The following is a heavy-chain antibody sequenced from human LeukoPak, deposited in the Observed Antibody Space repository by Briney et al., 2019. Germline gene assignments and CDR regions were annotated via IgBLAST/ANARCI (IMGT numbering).Heavy chain of an antibody. CDR1: GVTFDGYA. V-gene: IGHV3-9*01. J-gene: IGHJ3*02. D-gene: IGHD2-2*01. Sequence: KPGGSLRLSCAASGVTFDGYAMHWVRQAPGKGLEWVSGISWNSGSIYYADSVKGGFTISRDNAKNSLYLQMTSLRAEDTALYYCAKDYRTSSYGSGAFDIWGQGTMVTVSS. CDR2: ISWNSGSI. CDR3: AKDYRTSSYGSGAFDI.